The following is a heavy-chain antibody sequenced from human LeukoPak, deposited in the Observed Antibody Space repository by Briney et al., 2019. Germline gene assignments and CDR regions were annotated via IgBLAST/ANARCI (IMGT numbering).Heavy chain of an antibody. J-gene: IGHJ4*02. V-gene: IGHV3-48*01. CDR2: ISLGNSTM. CDR3: ARDYGSGSFSFDY. Sequence: PGGTLRLSCAASGVTFSSFTMNWARQVPGKGLEWISYISLGNSTMFYADSVKGRFTISRDNAKNSLYLQMNSLRAEDTAVYYCARDYGSGSFSFDYWGQGTLVTVSS. D-gene: IGHD3-10*01. CDR1: GVTFSSFT.